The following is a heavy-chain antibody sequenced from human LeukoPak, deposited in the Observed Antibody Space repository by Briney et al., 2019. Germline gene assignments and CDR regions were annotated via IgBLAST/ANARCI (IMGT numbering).Heavy chain of an antibody. CDR1: GGSISSYY. Sequence: SETLSLTCTVSGGSISSYYWSWIRQPPGKGLEWIGYIYYSGSTNYNPSLKSRVTISVDTSKNQSSLKLSSVTAADTAVYYCASQWLVGYYFDYWGQGTLVTVSS. D-gene: IGHD6-19*01. V-gene: IGHV4-59*01. J-gene: IGHJ4*02. CDR3: ASQWLVGYYFDY. CDR2: IYYSGST.